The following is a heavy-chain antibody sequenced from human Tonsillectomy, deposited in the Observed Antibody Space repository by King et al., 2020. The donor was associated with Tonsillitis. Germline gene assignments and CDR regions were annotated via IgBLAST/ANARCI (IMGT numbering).Heavy chain of an antibody. Sequence: VQLVESGGGLVKPGGSLRLSCAAPGFTFSSYSMNWVRQAPGKGLEWVSSISSSSYYIYYADSVKGRFTISRDNAKNSLYLQMNSLRAEDTAVYYCAREASSVYSYGYLGYWGQGTLVTVSS. CDR1: GFTFSSYS. D-gene: IGHD5-18*01. V-gene: IGHV3-21*01. J-gene: IGHJ4*02. CDR3: AREASSVYSYGYLGY. CDR2: ISSSSYYI.